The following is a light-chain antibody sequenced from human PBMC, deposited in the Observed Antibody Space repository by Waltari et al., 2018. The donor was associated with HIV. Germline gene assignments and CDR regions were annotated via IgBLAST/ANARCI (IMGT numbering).Light chain of an antibody. CDR2: GAS. V-gene: IGKV3-20*01. J-gene: IGKJ1*01. Sequence: EIVLTQSPGTLPLSPGERATLSCRASQSVSSTYLAWYQQKPGQAPRLLIFGASSRATGIPDRFSGSGSGTDFILTISRLEPEDFAMYYCQQYGTSPWTFGQGTKVEVK. CDR1: QSVSSTY. CDR3: QQYGTSPWT.